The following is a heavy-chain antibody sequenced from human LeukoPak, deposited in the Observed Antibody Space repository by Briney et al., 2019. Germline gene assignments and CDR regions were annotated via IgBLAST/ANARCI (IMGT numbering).Heavy chain of an antibody. CDR3: ARSGRRSDSSSSGDY. CDR1: GFTFSSYW. D-gene: IGHD6-13*01. J-gene: IGHJ4*02. CDR2: IKQDGSQK. Sequence: GGSLRLSCTASGFTFSSYWMTWVRQAPGKGLEWVANIKQDGSQKYYVDSVKGRFTISRDNAKNSLYLQMNSLRAEDTAVYFCARSGRRSDSSSSGDYWGQGTLVTVSS. V-gene: IGHV3-7*01.